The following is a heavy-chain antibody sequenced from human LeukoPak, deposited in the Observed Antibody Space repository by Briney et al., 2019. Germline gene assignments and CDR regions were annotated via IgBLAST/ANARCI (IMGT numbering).Heavy chain of an antibody. V-gene: IGHV4-39*07. CDR3: AKDLSGWYDY. CDR1: GGSISSSSYY. CDR2: IYYSGST. Sequence: PSGTLSLTCTVSGGSISSSSYYWGWIRQPPGKGLEWIGSIYYSGSTYYNPSLKSRVTISVDTSKNQFSLKLSSVTAADTAVYYCAKDLSGWYDYWGQGTLVTVSS. D-gene: IGHD6-19*01. J-gene: IGHJ4*02.